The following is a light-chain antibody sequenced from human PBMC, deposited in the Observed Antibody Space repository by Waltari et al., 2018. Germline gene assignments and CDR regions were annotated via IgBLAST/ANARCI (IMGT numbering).Light chain of an antibody. Sequence: QSALTQPASVSGSPGQSVTISCTASSSDVGADDYVSWYEDQPGQAPKLIIYDVNKRPSGVSDRFSGSKSGNTASLTISGLQAEDEATFYCSSQSTKNGVIFGGGTKVTVL. CDR1: SSDVGADDY. V-gene: IGLV2-14*03. CDR2: DVN. J-gene: IGLJ2*01. CDR3: SSQSTKNGVI.